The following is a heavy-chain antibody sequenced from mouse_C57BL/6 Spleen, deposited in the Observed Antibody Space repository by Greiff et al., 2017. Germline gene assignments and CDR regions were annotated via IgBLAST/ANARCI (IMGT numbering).Heavy chain of an antibody. CDR3: ARTNFDY. CDR1: GYTFTSYW. J-gene: IGHJ2*01. Sequence: QVQLQQSGAELVKPGASVKLSCKASGYTFTSYWMQWVKQRPGQGLEWIGEIDPSDSYTNYNQKFKGKATLTVDTSSSTAYMQLSSLKSEDSAVYYCARTNFDYWGQGTTLTVSS. V-gene: IGHV1-50*01. CDR2: IDPSDSYT.